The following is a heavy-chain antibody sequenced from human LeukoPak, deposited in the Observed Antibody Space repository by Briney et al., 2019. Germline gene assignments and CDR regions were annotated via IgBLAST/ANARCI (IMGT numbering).Heavy chain of an antibody. CDR1: GGSMSRYS. CDR2: IYISGST. Sequence: PSETLSLTCTVSGGSMSRYSWTWIRQSAGKGLEWIGRIYISGSTNYNPSLNSRLTMSVDTSKNQFSLKLSSVTAADTAVYYCARESYASRNPSTASFDYWGQGTLATVSS. CDR3: ARESYASRNPSTASFDY. D-gene: IGHD3-16*01. J-gene: IGHJ4*02. V-gene: IGHV4-4*07.